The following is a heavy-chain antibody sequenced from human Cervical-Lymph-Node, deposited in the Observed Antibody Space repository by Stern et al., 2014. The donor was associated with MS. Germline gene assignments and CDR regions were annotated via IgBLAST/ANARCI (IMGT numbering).Heavy chain of an antibody. V-gene: IGHV3-21*05. J-gene: IGHJ6*02. CDR3: ARDDYGDLFYYHGMDV. Sequence: EVQLVESGGGLVKPGGSLRLSCAASGFTFSNFGMNWVRQAPGQGLEWVSYISTSVSHIQYADSLKGRFTISSDDAKKELYLQMNSLRAEDTAVYYCARDDYGDLFYYHGMDVWGQGTTVTVSS. CDR2: ISTSVSHI. D-gene: IGHD4-17*01. CDR1: GFTFSNFG.